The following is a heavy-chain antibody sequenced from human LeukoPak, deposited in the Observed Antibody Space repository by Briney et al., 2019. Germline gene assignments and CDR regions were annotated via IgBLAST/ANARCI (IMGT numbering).Heavy chain of an antibody. Sequence: KPSETLSLTCTVSGYSISSGYYWGWIRQPPGKGLEWIGSIYHSGSTYYNPSLKSRVTISVDTSKNQFSLKLSSVTAADTAVYYCAREGYGDYVGFDYWGQGTLDTVPS. D-gene: IGHD4-17*01. V-gene: IGHV4-38-2*02. CDR2: IYHSGST. CDR1: GYSISSGYY. J-gene: IGHJ4*02. CDR3: AREGYGDYVGFDY.